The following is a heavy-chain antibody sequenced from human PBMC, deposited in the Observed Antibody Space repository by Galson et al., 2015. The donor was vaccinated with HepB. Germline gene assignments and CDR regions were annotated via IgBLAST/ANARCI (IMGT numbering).Heavy chain of an antibody. D-gene: IGHD6-6*01. Sequence: SLRLSCAASGFTFSSYSMNWVRQAPGKGLEWVSYISSSSSTIYYADSVKGRFTISRDNAKNSLYLQMNSLRTEDTAVYYCARVAARLPGYYYYYMDVWGKGTTVTVSS. J-gene: IGHJ6*03. CDR3: ARVAARLPGYYYYYMDV. V-gene: IGHV3-48*01. CDR1: GFTFSSYS. CDR2: ISSSSSTI.